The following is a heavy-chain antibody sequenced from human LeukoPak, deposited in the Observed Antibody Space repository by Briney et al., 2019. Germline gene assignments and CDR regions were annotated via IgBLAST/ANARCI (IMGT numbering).Heavy chain of an antibody. J-gene: IGHJ4*02. D-gene: IGHD6-6*01. CDR1: GGSFSGYY. CDR3: ARRSSSSVYFDY. V-gene: IGHV4-34*01. CDR2: INHSGST. Sequence: SETLSLTCAVYGGSFSGYYWSWIRQPPGKGLEWIGEINHSGSTNYNPSLKSRVTISVDTSKNQFSLKLSSVTAADTAVHYCARRSSSSVYFDYWGQGTLVTVSS.